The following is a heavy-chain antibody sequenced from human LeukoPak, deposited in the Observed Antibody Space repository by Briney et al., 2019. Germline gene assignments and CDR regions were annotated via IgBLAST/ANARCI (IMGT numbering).Heavy chain of an antibody. J-gene: IGHJ4*02. CDR1: GYTFSAYY. CDR2: ISPSGDVT. Sequence: ASVKVSCKASGYTFSAYYMHWVRQAPGQGLEWMAWISPSGDVTHYAQNFQGRVTMTRDTSITTAYMELSSLRSDDTAVYYCVREYSSSNFDYWGQGTLVTVSS. CDR3: VREYSSSNFDY. D-gene: IGHD6-6*01. V-gene: IGHV1-2*02.